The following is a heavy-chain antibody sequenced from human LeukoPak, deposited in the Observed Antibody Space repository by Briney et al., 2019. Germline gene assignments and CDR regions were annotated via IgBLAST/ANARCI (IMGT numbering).Heavy chain of an antibody. CDR3: ARRSTVTRTGCFDY. J-gene: IGHJ4*02. V-gene: IGHV4-39*01. CDR2: IYYSGST. D-gene: IGHD4-17*01. Sequence: SETLSLTCTVSGGSISSSSYYWGWIRQPPGKGLEWIGSIYYSGSTYYNPSLKSRVTISVDTSKNQFSLKMSSVTAADTAVYYCARRSTVTRTGCFDYWGQGTLVTVSS. CDR1: GGSISSSSYY.